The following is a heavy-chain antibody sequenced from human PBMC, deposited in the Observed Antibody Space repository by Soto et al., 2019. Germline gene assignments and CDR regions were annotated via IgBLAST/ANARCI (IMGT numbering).Heavy chain of an antibody. CDR3: AKGPYGGYSYGYYFDY. D-gene: IGHD5-18*01. J-gene: IGHJ4*02. CDR2: ISYDGSNK. V-gene: IGHV3-30*18. Sequence: GGSLRLSCAASGFTFSSYGMHWVRQAPGKGLEWVAVISYDGSNKYYADSVKGRFTISRDNSKNTLYLQMNSLRAEDTAVYYCAKGPYGGYSYGYYFDYWGQGTLVTVSS. CDR1: GFTFSSYG.